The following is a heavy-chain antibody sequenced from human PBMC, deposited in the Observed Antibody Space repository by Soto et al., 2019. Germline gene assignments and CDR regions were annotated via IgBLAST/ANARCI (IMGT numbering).Heavy chain of an antibody. J-gene: IGHJ4*02. CDR2: IRGSDGST. D-gene: IGHD3-9*01. CDR3: AKDVNYDMLAGYYFY. V-gene: IGHV3-23*01. Sequence: EVQLLESGGGLVQPGGSLRLSCAASGFTLSSYGMSWVRQAPGKGLEWVSAIRGSDGSTYYADSVKGRFTISRDNSKNTLYLQMNSLRVEDTAVYYGAKDVNYDMLAGYYFYWGQGTLVTVSS. CDR1: GFTLSSYG.